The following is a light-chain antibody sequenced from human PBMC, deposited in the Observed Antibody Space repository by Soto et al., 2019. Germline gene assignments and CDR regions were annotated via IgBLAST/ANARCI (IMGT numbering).Light chain of an antibody. CDR3: QQYNKWPLLT. J-gene: IGKJ4*01. V-gene: IGKV1-5*01. CDR2: DAS. CDR1: QKSSPW. Sequence: IPMNQSPSSLSASVGDRVTITCRASQKSSPWLAWYQQKPGKAPKVLIYDASSLQSGVPSRFSGSGSATEFTLTISILQSEDFAVYYCQQYNKWPLLTFGGGTKVDIK.